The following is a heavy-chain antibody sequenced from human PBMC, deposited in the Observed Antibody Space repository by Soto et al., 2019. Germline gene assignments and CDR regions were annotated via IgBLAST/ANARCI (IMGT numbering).Heavy chain of an antibody. V-gene: IGHV4-34*01. J-gene: IGHJ5*02. CDR3: ARRYIVVVPAAIKDGNWFDP. CDR2: INHSGST. CDR1: GGSFSGYY. Sequence: SETLPLTCAVYGGSFSGYYWRWISQPPGKGLEWIGEINHSGSTNYNPSLKSRVTISVDTSKNQFSLKLSSVTAADTAVYYCARRYIVVVPAAIKDGNWFDPWGQGTLVTVS. D-gene: IGHD2-2*02.